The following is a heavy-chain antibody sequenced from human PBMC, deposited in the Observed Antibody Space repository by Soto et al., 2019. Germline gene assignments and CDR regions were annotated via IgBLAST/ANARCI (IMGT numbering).Heavy chain of an antibody. D-gene: IGHD5-12*01. CDR3: AKHGDADGYFGNWLDP. Sequence: QVHLVQSGAEVKKPGSSVNVSCKASVGTFSNYSITWVRQAPGQGLVWVGRIIPIFGTTNVAQKFQGRVTITANESTTTVYMELSGLRSDDTAVYYCAKHGDADGYFGNWLDPWGQGSLVTGSA. CDR1: VGTFSNYS. CDR2: IIPIFGTT. J-gene: IGHJ5*02. V-gene: IGHV1-69*15.